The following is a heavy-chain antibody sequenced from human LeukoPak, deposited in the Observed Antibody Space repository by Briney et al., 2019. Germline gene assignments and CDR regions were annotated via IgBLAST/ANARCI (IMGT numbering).Heavy chain of an antibody. J-gene: IGHJ5*02. V-gene: IGHV3-23*01. D-gene: IGHD1-1*01. CDR2: ISGSGGST. CDR1: GFTFSSYA. CDR3: AKDLLGRWVTGNWNPHP. Sequence: GGSLRLSCAASGFTFSSYAMSWIRQAPGKGLEWVSAISGSGGSTYYADSVKGRFTISRDNSKNTLYLQMNSLRAEDTAVYYCAKDLLGRWVTGNWNPHPWGQGTLVTVSS.